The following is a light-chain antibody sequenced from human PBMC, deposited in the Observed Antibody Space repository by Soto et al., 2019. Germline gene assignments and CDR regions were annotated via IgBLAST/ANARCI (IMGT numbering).Light chain of an antibody. J-gene: IGLJ1*01. CDR2: GNT. Sequence: QSALTQPPSISGAPGQMVTISCTGSSSNVGAGSDVHWYHQLPGTAPKLLIYGNTNRPSGVPDRFSGSKSGTSASLAIAGLQTEDEGDYYCQTYDGSLSGLYVFGTGTKVTVL. V-gene: IGLV1-40*01. CDR1: SSNVGAGSD. CDR3: QTYDGSLSGLYV.